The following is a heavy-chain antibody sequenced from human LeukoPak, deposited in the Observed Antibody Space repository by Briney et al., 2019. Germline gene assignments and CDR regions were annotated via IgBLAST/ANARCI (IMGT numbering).Heavy chain of an antibody. CDR3: ARDPYESFPGLPEY. Sequence: PRGSLRLSCAASGFTFSSYWVHWVRQAPGKGLVWVSRINTAGTTTNYEDSVQGRFTTSRDDAKNTLDLQMNSLSAEETAAYYCARDPYESFPGLPEYWGEG. J-gene: IGHJ4*02. CDR2: INTAGTTT. CDR1: GFTFSSYW. D-gene: IGHD3-3*01. V-gene: IGHV3-74*01.